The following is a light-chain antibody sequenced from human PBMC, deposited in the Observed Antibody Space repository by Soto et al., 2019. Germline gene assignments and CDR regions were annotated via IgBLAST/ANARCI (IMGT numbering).Light chain of an antibody. Sequence: EIVLTQSPGTLSLSPGERATLSCRASQSVSSSYLAWYQQKPGQAPRLRIYVASSRATGIPDRFSGSGSGTDFTLTISWLELEDFAVYYCQQYHGSRSYTFGQGTKLEIK. V-gene: IGKV3-20*01. J-gene: IGKJ2*01. CDR2: VAS. CDR1: QSVSSSY. CDR3: QQYHGSRSYT.